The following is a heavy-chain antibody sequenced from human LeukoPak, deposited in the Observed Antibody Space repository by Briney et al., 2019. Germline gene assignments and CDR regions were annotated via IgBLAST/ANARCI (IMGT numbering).Heavy chain of an antibody. J-gene: IGHJ4*02. CDR2: ISCNGGST. V-gene: IGHV3-23*01. D-gene: IGHD3-22*01. CDR1: GFTFEGYA. CDR3: AKDSLEDYYDSSGY. Sequence: GGSLRLSCAASGFTFEGYAMRWVRQAPGKGLEWVSAISCNGGSTDYADSVKGRFTISRDNSKNTLYLQMSSLRAEDTAVYYCAKDSLEDYYDSSGYWGQGTLVTVSS.